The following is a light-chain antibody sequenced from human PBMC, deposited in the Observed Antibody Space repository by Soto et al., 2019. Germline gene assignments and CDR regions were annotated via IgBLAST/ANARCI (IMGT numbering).Light chain of an antibody. Sequence: QSVLTQPASVSGSPGQSITISCTGTSSDVGGYHYVSWYQQHPGKAPKLMIYDVSNRPSGVSNRFSGYKSGNTASLPISGLQAEDEADYYCSSYTSSSTPVVFGGGTKVTVL. J-gene: IGLJ2*01. CDR1: SSDVGGYHY. V-gene: IGLV2-14*01. CDR2: DVS. CDR3: SSYTSSSTPVV.